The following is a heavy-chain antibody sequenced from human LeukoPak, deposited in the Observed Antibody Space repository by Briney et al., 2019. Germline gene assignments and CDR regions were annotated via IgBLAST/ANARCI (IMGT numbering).Heavy chain of an antibody. CDR1: GGSISSGDYY. CDR3: ARYRYYYDSSGYHPEGFDY. Sequence: SETLSLTCTVSGGSISSGDYYWSWIRQPPGKGLEWIGYIYYSGSTYYNPSLKSRVTISVDTSKNQFSLKLSSVTAADTAVYYCARYRYYYDSSGYHPEGFDYWGQGTLVTVSS. J-gene: IGHJ4*02. D-gene: IGHD3-22*01. V-gene: IGHV4-30-4*01. CDR2: IYYSGST.